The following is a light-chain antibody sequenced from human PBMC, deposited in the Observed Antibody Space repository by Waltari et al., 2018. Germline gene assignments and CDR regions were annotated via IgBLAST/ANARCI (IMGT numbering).Light chain of an antibody. J-gene: IGLJ2*01. Sequence: SYELTQPPSVSVSPGQTAKIPCSGDALPKQYTYWYQQKPGQAPLLVIYKDTERPSGIPARFSGSSSGTTVTLTISGVQAEDEADYYCLSAYSGGSQGVFGGGTKLTVL. CDR1: ALPKQY. CDR2: KDT. CDR3: LSAYSGGSQGV. V-gene: IGLV3-25*03.